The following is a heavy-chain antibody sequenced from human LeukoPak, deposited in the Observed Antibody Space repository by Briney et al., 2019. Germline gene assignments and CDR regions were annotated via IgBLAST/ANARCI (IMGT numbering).Heavy chain of an antibody. CDR2: INAGNGNT. Sequence: ASVKVSCKASGYTFTSYAMHWVRQAPGQRLEWMGWINAGNGNTKYSQKFQGRVTITRDTSASTACMELSSLRSEDTAVYYCARDPAAGGWQWLVTVPYDYWGQGTLVTVSS. CDR3: ARDPAAGGWQWLVTVPYDY. V-gene: IGHV1-3*01. CDR1: GYTFTSYA. D-gene: IGHD6-19*01. J-gene: IGHJ4*02.